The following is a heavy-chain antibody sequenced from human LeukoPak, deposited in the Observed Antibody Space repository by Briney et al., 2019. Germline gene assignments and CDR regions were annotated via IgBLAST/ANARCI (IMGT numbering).Heavy chain of an antibody. J-gene: IGHJ4*02. D-gene: IGHD6-19*01. CDR1: GFTFSSYA. CDR2: ISYDGSDK. CDR3: ARAVYRSGGYYFDY. Sequence: PGGSLRLSCAASGFTFSSYAMQWVRQAPGKGLEWVAVISYDGSDKNYADSVKGRFTISRDNSMDTLYLQMSSMRAEDTAVYYCARAVYRSGGYYFDYWGQGILGTVSS. V-gene: IGHV3-30*04.